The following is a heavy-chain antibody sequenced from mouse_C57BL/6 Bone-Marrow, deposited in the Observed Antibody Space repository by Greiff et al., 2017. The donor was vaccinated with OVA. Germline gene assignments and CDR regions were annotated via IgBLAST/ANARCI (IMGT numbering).Heavy chain of an antibody. CDR2: ISNLAYSI. D-gene: IGHD2-3*01. CDR1: GFTFSDYG. V-gene: IGHV5-15*01. CDR3: ARHRGYDGSPFAY. J-gene: IGHJ3*01. Sequence: DVKLVESGGGLVQPGGSLKLSCAASGFTFSDYGMAWVRQAPRKGPEWVAFISNLAYSIYYADTVTGRFTISRENAKNTLYLEMSSLRSEDTAMYYCARHRGYDGSPFAYWGQGTLVTVSA.